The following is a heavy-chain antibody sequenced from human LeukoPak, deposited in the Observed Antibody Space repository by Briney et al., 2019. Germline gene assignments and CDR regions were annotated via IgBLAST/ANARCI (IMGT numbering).Heavy chain of an antibody. CDR2: ISSSGSTI. Sequence: PSGGSLRLSCAASGFTFSSYEMNWVRQAPGKGLEWVSYISSSGSTIYYADSVKGRFTISRDNSKNSLYLQMNSLRAEDTAVYYCASNYYDSSGYFHNAFDIWGQGTMVTVSS. CDR3: ASNYYDSSGYFHNAFDI. V-gene: IGHV3-48*03. J-gene: IGHJ3*02. CDR1: GFTFSSYE. D-gene: IGHD3-22*01.